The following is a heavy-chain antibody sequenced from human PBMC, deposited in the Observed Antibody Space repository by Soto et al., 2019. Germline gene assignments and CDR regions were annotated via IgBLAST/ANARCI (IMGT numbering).Heavy chain of an antibody. Sequence: QVQLVQSGAEVKKPGSSVKVSCKASGGTFSSYTISWVRQAPGQGLEWMGRIIPILGIANYAQKFQGRVTITADKSTSTAYMELISLRSEDTAVYYCARGFDSTNWFDPWGQGTLVTVSS. CDR2: IIPILGIA. CDR1: GGTFSSYT. V-gene: IGHV1-69*02. J-gene: IGHJ5*02. CDR3: ARGFDSTNWFDP. D-gene: IGHD3-10*01.